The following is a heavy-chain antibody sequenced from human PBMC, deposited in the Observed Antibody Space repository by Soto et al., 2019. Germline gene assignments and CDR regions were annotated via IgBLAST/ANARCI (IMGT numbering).Heavy chain of an antibody. V-gene: IGHV1-46*01. CDR3: ARGGHVVVVTAALEY. CDR2: VNHSGGHT. Sequence: QVQLMQSGAEVKKPGASVKVSCKASGDTFTNYYIHWVRQAPGQGLVWMGTVNHSGGHTTYAQHFLGRVTMTTDTSTSTLYMELTRLTSADTAVYYCARGGHVVVVTAALEYWGQETLVTVSS. CDR1: GDTFTNYY. J-gene: IGHJ4*02. D-gene: IGHD2-21*02.